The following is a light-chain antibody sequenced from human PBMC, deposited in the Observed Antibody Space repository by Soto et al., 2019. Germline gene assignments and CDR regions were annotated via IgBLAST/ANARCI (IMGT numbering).Light chain of an antibody. CDR3: QTWGTGIQV. Sequence: QLVLTQSPSASASLGASVNLTCTLSSGHSSYAIAWHQQQPEKGPRYLMKLNSDGSHSKGDGIPDRFSGSGSGAERYLTISSLQSEDEADYYCQTWGTGIQVFGGGTKVTVL. CDR2: LNSDGSH. J-gene: IGLJ3*02. CDR1: SGHSSYA. V-gene: IGLV4-69*01.